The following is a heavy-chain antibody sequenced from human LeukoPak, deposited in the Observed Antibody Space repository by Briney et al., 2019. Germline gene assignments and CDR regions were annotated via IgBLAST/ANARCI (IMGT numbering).Heavy chain of an antibody. CDR3: ARSGYSSGWAVGY. CDR2: IWYDGSNK. D-gene: IGHD6-19*01. V-gene: IGHV3-33*01. Sequence: PGGSLRLSCAASGFALSSSGMHWVRQAPGKGLEWVAFIWYDGSNKYYADSVKGRFTISRDNSKNTLYLQMNSLRAEDTAVYYCARSGYSSGWAVGYWGQGTLVTVSS. CDR1: GFALSSSG. J-gene: IGHJ4*02.